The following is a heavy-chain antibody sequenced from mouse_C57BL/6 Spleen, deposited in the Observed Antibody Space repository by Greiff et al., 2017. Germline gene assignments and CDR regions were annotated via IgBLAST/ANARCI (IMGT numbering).Heavy chain of an antibody. Sequence: EVQLQQTGAELVRTGASVKLSCTASGFNIKDDYMHWVKQRPEQGLEWIGWIDPENGDTEYASKFQGKATITADTSSNTAYLQLSSLTSEDTAVYYCTTDTTVVATNYYAMDYWGQGTSVTVSS. CDR2: IDPENGDT. CDR3: TTDTTVVATNYYAMDY. CDR1: GFNIKDDY. D-gene: IGHD1-1*01. V-gene: IGHV14-4*01. J-gene: IGHJ4*01.